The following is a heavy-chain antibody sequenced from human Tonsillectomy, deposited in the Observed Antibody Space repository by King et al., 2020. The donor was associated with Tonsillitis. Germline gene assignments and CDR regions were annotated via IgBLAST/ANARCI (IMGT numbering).Heavy chain of an antibody. CDR3: ARDQPVGSTRFDY. CDR2: IHTSGST. Sequence: QLQESGPGLVKPSETLSLTCTVSGASMSSYYWSWIRPPAEKGLEWIGRIHTSGSTNYNPSLESRVTMSVDTSKNQFSLKLTSMTAADTAVYYCARDQPVGSTRFDYWGQGILVTVSS. D-gene: IGHD2-2*01. J-gene: IGHJ4*02. V-gene: IGHV4-4*07. CDR1: GASMSSYY.